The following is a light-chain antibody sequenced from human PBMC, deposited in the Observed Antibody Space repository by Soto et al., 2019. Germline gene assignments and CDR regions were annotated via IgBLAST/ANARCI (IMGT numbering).Light chain of an antibody. CDR3: QKYTNVPA. CDR2: AAS. CDR1: QGISNY. V-gene: IGKV1-27*01. J-gene: IGKJ4*01. Sequence: DIQMTQSPASLSASVGDRVTITCRASQGISNYLAWYQQIPGNVPKLLISAASTLQSGVPSRFSGSGSGTDLTLTISSLQPEDVATYYCQKYTNVPAFGGGTKVEIK.